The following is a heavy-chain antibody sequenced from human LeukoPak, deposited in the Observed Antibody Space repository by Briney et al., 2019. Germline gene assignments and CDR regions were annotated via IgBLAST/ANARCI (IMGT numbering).Heavy chain of an antibody. CDR2: ISFDGSDK. D-gene: IGHD2-2*01. CDR3: AKEGWRFLPYY. Sequence: PGGSLRLSCAAPGFTFSTYGMHWVRQAPDKGLEWVAVISFDGSDKYYAGSVKGRFTISRDNSKNTLYLQMNSPRAEDTAVYYCAKEGWRFLPYYWGQGTLVTVSS. V-gene: IGHV3-30*18. J-gene: IGHJ4*02. CDR1: GFTFSTYG.